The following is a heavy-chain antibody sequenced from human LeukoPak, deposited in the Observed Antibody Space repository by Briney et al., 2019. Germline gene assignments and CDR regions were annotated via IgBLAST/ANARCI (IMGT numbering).Heavy chain of an antibody. J-gene: IGHJ4*02. CDR3: AKDVGMTTVTTRLTDY. D-gene: IGHD4-17*01. Sequence: QPGGSLRLSCAASGFTFSRYSMNWVRQAPGKGLEWVSYISSSSSTIYYADSVKGRFTISRDNSKNTLYLQMNSLRAEDTAVYYCAKDVGMTTVTTRLTDYWGQGTLVTVSS. CDR2: ISSSSSTI. V-gene: IGHV3-48*01. CDR1: GFTFSRYS.